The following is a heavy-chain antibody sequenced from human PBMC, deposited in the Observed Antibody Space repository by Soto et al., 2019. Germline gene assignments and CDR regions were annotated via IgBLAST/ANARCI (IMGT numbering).Heavy chain of an antibody. CDR3: ARSGEFSDSDYFGF. J-gene: IGHJ4*02. V-gene: IGHV3-9*01. D-gene: IGHD3-10*01. CDR1: GFTFDDYG. Sequence: EVQLLQYGGGWVQPGRSLRLSCGASGFTFDDYGMHWVRQAPGKGLEWVSSISWNSGRIGYADSVKGRFTISRDNVKNSLYLQMNSLRAEDNALYYGARSGEFSDSDYFGFWGQGTLVTVSS. CDR2: ISWNSGRI.